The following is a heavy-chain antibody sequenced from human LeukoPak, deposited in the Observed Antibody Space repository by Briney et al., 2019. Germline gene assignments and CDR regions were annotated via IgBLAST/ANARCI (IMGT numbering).Heavy chain of an antibody. CDR3: ARSGPLRYFDSGGEAFDY. D-gene: IGHD3-9*01. V-gene: IGHV4-59*01. Sequence: SETLSLTCTVSGGSPSSYYWSWIRQPPGKGLEWIGHIYYSGSTNYNPSLKRRVTISVDTSKNQFSLKLSSVTAADTAVYYCARSGPLRYFDSGGEAFDYWGQGTLVTVSS. CDR2: IYYSGST. J-gene: IGHJ4*02. CDR1: GGSPSSYY.